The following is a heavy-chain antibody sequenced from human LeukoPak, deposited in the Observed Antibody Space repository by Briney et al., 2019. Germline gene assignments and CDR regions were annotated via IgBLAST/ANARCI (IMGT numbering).Heavy chain of an antibody. CDR3: ATLSQTLPLDY. Sequence: PGGSLRLSCAASGFTFTTYWIHWVRQAPGKGLVWVSVINTDGSDTRYTDSVKGRFTVSRDNAKNTIYLEMNSLGVEDTAVYYCATLSQTLPLDYWGQGVQVTVSS. V-gene: IGHV3-74*01. J-gene: IGHJ4*02. CDR1: GFTFTTYW. CDR2: INTDGSDT.